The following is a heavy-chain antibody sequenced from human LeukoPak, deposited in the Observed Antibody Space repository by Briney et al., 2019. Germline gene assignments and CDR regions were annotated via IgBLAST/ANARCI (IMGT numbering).Heavy chain of an antibody. CDR3: ARTQVLRYFDWLPWNYYYGMDV. J-gene: IGHJ6*02. CDR2: INHSGST. Sequence: PSETLSLTCAVYGGSFSGYYWSWIRQPPGKGLEWIGEINHSGSTNYNPSLKSRVTISVDTSKNRFSLKLSSVTAADTAVYYCARTQVLRYFDWLPWNYYYGMDVWGQGTTVTVSS. D-gene: IGHD3-9*01. V-gene: IGHV4-34*01. CDR1: GGSFSGYY.